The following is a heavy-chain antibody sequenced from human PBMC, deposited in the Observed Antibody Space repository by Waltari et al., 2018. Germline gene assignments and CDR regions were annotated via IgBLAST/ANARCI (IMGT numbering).Heavy chain of an antibody. D-gene: IGHD6-19*01. V-gene: IGHV3-53*01. CDR3: ARTPLYSSGWYVYFDY. CDR2: IYSGGST. J-gene: IGHJ4*02. Sequence: WVRQGPGKGLEWVSVIYSGGSTYYADPVKGRFTSSRDNSKNTLYLQMNSLRAEDTAVYYCARTPLYSSGWYVYFDYWGQGTLVTVSS.